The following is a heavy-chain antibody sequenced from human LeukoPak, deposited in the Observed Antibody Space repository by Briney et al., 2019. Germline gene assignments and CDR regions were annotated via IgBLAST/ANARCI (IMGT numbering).Heavy chain of an antibody. V-gene: IGHV1-46*01. CDR3: ARIAVAGNWFDP. J-gene: IGHJ5*02. D-gene: IGHD6-19*01. CDR2: INPSGGST. Sequence: ASVKVSCKASGYTFTSYYMHWVRQAPGQGLEWMGIINPSGGSTSYAQKFQGRVTMTRDTSTSTVYMELSSLRSEDTAVFHCARIAVAGNWFDPWGQGTLVTVSS. CDR1: GYTFTSYY.